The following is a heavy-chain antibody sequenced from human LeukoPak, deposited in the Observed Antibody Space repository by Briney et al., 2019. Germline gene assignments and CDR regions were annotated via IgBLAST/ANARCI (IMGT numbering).Heavy chain of an antibody. V-gene: IGHV3-11*01. CDR2: ISSSGSTI. J-gene: IGHJ6*02. Sequence: GGSLRLSCAASGFTFSDYYMSWIRQAPGKGLEWVSYISSSGSTIYCADSVKGRFTISRDNAKNSLYLQMNSLRAEDTAVYYCARSSPTDYYDSRVYYYYYGMDVWGQGTTVTVSS. CDR3: ARSSPTDYYDSRVYYYYYGMDV. CDR1: GFTFSDYY. D-gene: IGHD3-22*01.